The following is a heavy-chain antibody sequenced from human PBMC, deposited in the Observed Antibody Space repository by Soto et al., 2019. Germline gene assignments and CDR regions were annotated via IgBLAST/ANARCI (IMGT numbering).Heavy chain of an antibody. CDR2: ISYDGSNK. Sequence: QVQLVESGGGVVQPGRSLRLSCAASGFTFSSYAMHWVRQAPGKGLEWVAVISYDGSNKYYADSVKGRFTISRDNSKTLHLQMNSLRAEDTAVYYCVRDKSPYSSGWHNRHFDYWCQGTLVTVSS. V-gene: IGHV3-30-3*01. CDR3: VRDKSPYSSGWHNRHFDY. CDR1: GFTFSSYA. J-gene: IGHJ4*02. D-gene: IGHD6-19*01.